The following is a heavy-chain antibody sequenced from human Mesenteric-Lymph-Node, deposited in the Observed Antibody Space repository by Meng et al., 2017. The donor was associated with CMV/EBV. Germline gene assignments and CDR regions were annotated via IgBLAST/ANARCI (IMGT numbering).Heavy chain of an antibody. CDR1: GGTFSSYT. V-gene: IGHV1-69*02. J-gene: IGHJ6*02. CDR3: AGWYYYDSSGYYYYYYGTDV. CDR2: IIPILGIA. Sequence: SVKVSCKASGGTFSSYTISWVRQAPGQGLEWMGRIIPILGIANYAQKFQGRVTITADKSTSTAYMELSSLRSEDTAVYYCAGWYYYDSSGYYYYYYGTDVWGQGTTVTVSS. D-gene: IGHD3-22*01.